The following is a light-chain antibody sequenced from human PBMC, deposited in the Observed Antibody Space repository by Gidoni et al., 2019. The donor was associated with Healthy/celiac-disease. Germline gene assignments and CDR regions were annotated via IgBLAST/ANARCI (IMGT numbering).Light chain of an antibody. CDR2: AAS. V-gene: IGKV1-27*01. J-gene: IGKJ1*01. CDR1: QSISNY. CDR3: QKNNSAPRT. Sequence: PSPLSASVGERVTITCRASQSISNYLDWYQQKPGKVPKLLIYAASSLQRGVPSRFSGSGSGTDFTLTISSLQPEDVATYYCQKNNSAPRTFGQGTKVEIK.